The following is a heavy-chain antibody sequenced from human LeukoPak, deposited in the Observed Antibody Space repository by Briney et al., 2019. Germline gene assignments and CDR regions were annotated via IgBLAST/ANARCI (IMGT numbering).Heavy chain of an antibody. J-gene: IGHJ5*02. Sequence: PSETLSLTCTVSGGSISSYYWSWIRQPPGKGLEWIGYIYYSGSTNYNPSLKSRVTISVDTSKNQFSLKLSSVTAADTAVYYCARNHPVGWFNPWGQGTLVTVSS. CDR3: ARNHPVGWFNP. D-gene: IGHD1-14*01. V-gene: IGHV4-59*01. CDR2: IYYSGST. CDR1: GGSISSYY.